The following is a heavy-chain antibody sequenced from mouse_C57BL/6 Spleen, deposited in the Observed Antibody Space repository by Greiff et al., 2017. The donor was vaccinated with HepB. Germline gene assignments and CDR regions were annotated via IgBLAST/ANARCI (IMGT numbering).Heavy chain of an antibody. CDR2: INYDGSST. CDR3: ARDTANYYGSSYAMDY. D-gene: IGHD1-1*01. V-gene: IGHV5-16*01. J-gene: IGHJ4*01. CDR1: GFTFSDYY. Sequence: EVMLVESEGGLVQPGSSMKLSCTASGFTFSDYYMAWVRQVPEKGLEWVANINYDGSSTYYLDSLKSRFIISRDNAKNILYLQMSSLKSEDTATYYCARDTANYYGSSYAMDYWGQGTSVTVSS.